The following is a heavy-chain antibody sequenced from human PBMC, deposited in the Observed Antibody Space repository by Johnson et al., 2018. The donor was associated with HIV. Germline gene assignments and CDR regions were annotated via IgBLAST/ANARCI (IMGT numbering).Heavy chain of an antibody. J-gene: IGHJ3*02. D-gene: IGHD3-22*01. CDR2: INWNGGST. CDR1: GFIIDDYV. Sequence: VQLVESGGGVVRPGGSLRLSCAASGFIIDDYVMSWVRQAPGKGLEWVSGINWNGGSTGYADSVKGRFTISRDNAKNSLYLQMNSLRAEDTAVYYCAREYYYDSSGYNAFDIWGQGTMVTVSS. V-gene: IGHV3-20*04. CDR3: AREYYYDSSGYNAFDI.